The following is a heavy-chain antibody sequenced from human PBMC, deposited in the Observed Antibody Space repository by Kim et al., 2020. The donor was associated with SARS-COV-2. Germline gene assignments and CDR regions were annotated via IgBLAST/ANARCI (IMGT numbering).Heavy chain of an antibody. V-gene: IGHV4-34*01. D-gene: IGHD3-22*01. J-gene: IGHJ4*02. CDR3: ARGPTYYYDSSGYPDY. CDR1: GGSFSGYY. Sequence: SETLSLTCAVYGGSFSGYYWSWIRQPPGKGLEWIGEINHSGSTNYNPSLKSRVTISVDTSKNQFSLKLSSVTAADTAVYYCARGPTYYYDSSGYPDYWGQGTLVTVSS. CDR2: INHSGST.